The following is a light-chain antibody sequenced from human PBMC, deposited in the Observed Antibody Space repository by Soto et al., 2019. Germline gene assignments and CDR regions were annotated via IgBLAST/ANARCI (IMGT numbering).Light chain of an antibody. CDR2: DVT. Sequence: QSVLTQPASVSGSPGQSITISCTGTSSDVGSYNFVSWYQQHPGKAPKLMIYDVTKRPSEVSDRFSGSRSGNTASLTISGLQAEDEADYYCCSYASSSTYVLGSGTKLTVL. J-gene: IGLJ6*01. CDR3: CSYASSSTYV. V-gene: IGLV2-23*02. CDR1: SSDVGSYNF.